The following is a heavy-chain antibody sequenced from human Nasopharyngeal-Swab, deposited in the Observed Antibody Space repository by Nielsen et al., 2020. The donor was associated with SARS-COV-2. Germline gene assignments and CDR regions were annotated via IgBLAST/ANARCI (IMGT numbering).Heavy chain of an antibody. Sequence: SETLSLTCTVSGGSINSSSYYWGWIRQPPGKGLEWIGSIYYSGSTYYNPSLESRVNISVDTSKNQFSLKLSSVTAADTAVYYCAISGWYYAFDIWGQGTMVTVSS. V-gene: IGHV4-39*07. D-gene: IGHD6-19*01. J-gene: IGHJ3*02. CDR2: IYYSGST. CDR3: AISGWYYAFDI. CDR1: GGSINSSSYY.